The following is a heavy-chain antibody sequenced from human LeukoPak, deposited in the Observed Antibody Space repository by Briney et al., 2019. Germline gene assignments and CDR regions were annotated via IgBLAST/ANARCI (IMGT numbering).Heavy chain of an antibody. CDR2: ISRNGAAT. CDR3: ARGGTMVRGVPVYYYYYYMDV. J-gene: IGHJ6*03. D-gene: IGHD3-10*01. CDR1: GLTFGDYT. V-gene: IGHV3-43*01. Sequence: GGSLRLSCEASGLTFGDYTMHWVRQAPGKGLEWVSLISRNGAATKYADSVRGRFTVSRDNSKNSLFLQMNSLSTEDTAVYYCARGGTMVRGVPVYYYYYYMDVWGKGTTVTISS.